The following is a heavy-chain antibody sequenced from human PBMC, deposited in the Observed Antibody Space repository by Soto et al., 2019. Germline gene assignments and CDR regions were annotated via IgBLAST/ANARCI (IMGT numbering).Heavy chain of an antibody. CDR1: GYTFTVYY. Sequence: QVQLVQSGAEVKKPGASVKVSCKASGYTFTVYYMHWVRQAPGQGLEWMGWINPNSGCTNYAQKFQGWVTMTRDTSMSTAYMELSRLRSNAPAVYYCARVGLQLWCTADYYGMYFWGRETTVTVSS. D-gene: IGHD5-18*01. CDR2: INPNSGCT. CDR3: ARVGLQLWCTADYYGMYF. V-gene: IGHV1-2*04. J-gene: IGHJ6*02.